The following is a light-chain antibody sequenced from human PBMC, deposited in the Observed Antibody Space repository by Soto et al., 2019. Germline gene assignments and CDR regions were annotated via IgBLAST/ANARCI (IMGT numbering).Light chain of an antibody. V-gene: IGKV3-20*01. CDR3: QQCGNSPS. CDR1: RDLTSAY. J-gene: IGKJ1*01. CDR2: ATS. Sequence: EILLTQSPGTLSLSPGEKATLSCTASRDLTSAYLAWYQQRPGQSPRLLIHATSFRATGIPDRFSGSGSGTNFTLIISRLEPEDFAVYYCQQCGNSPSFGQGTRVELK.